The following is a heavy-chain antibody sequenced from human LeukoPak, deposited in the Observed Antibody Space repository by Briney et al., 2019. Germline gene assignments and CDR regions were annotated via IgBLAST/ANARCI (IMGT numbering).Heavy chain of an antibody. CDR2: ISYDGRQN. D-gene: IGHD2-8*01. V-gene: IGHV3-30*04. CDR1: GFTFSNYA. Sequence: GGSLRLSCAASGFTFSNYAMNWVRQAPGKGLEWVAVISYDGRQNYYADSVKGRFTISRDNSKNTLYLQMNSLRDEDSAAYYCARVYLERLTAGYFDHWGQGTLVTVSS. J-gene: IGHJ4*02. CDR3: ARVYLERLTAGYFDH.